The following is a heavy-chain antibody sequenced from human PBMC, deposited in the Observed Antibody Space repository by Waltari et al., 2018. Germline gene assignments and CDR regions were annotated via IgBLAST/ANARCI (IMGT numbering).Heavy chain of an antibody. CDR1: GFTFSDHY. CDR2: TRNKANSYTT. CDR3: ARLFGYCSGGSCYGDAFDI. D-gene: IGHD2-15*01. Sequence: EVQLVESGGGLVQPGGSLRLSCATSGFTFSDHYMDWVRQAPGKGLEWVGRTRNKANSYTTEYAASVKGRFTISRDDSKNSLYLQMNSLKTEDTAVYYCARLFGYCSGGSCYGDAFDIWGQGTMVTVSS. J-gene: IGHJ3*02. V-gene: IGHV3-72*01.